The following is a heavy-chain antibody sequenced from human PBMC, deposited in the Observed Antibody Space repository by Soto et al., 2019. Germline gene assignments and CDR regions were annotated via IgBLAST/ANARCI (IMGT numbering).Heavy chain of an antibody. J-gene: IGHJ6*02. CDR2: IYYSGST. CDR3: ARSPNYYDYGFDV. D-gene: IGHD3-10*01. Sequence: SETLSLTCTVSGGSVSSGDYFWSWLRQSPGKRLEWIAYIYYSGSTNYNPSLKSRATISVATSKSQVSLTLTSMTAADAALYYCARSPNYYDYGFDVWGQGTAVTVSS. CDR1: GGSVSSGDYF. V-gene: IGHV4-61*08.